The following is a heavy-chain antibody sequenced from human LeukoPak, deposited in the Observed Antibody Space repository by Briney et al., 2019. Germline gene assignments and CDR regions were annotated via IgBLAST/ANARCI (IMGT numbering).Heavy chain of an antibody. D-gene: IGHD1-26*01. V-gene: IGHV3-72*01. J-gene: IGHJ4*02. CDR2: VKNEANSYTS. Sequence: GGSLRLSCAASGFTFSDHYMDWVRLAPGKGLEWVGRVKNEANSYTSEYAASVKDRFTISRDDSKNSLYLQMNSLRADDTAVYYCTGVRLGPTTRYFDYWGQGALVTVSS. CDR1: GFTFSDHY. CDR3: TGVRLGPTTRYFDY.